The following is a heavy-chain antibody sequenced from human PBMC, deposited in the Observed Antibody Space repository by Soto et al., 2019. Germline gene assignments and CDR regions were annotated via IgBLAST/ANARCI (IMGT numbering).Heavy chain of an antibody. CDR2: IIPIFGTA. D-gene: IGHD2-15*01. CDR1: GGTFSSYA. V-gene: IGHV1-69*13. J-gene: IGHJ6*02. CDR3: ASGGCSGGSCSHYYYGMDV. Sequence: GASVKVSCKASGGTFSSYAISWVRQAPGQGLEWMGVIIPIFGTANYAQKFQGRVTITADESTSTAYMELSSLRSEDTAVYYCASGGCSGGSCSHYYYGMDVWGQVTTVTVSS.